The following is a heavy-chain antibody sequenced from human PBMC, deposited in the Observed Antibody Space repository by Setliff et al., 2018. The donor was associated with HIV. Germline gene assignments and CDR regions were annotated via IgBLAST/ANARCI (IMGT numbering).Heavy chain of an antibody. D-gene: IGHD3-3*01. J-gene: IGHJ3*02. Sequence: PSGAPALTCSVSGGSFTSRSYYWGWIRQPPGKGLEWIGSIFYSGITYYNPSLKSRVTISVDTSKNQFSLNLTSVTAADPSVYYCARSKTFYDFWGGYYTHGAFKIWGLGTVVTVSS. CDR3: ARSKTFYDFWGGYYTHGAFKI. CDR1: GGSFTSRSYY. CDR2: IFYSGIT. V-gene: IGHV4-39*01.